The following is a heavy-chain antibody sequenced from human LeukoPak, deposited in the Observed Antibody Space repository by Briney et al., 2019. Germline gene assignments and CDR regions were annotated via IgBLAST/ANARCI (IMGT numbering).Heavy chain of an antibody. J-gene: IGHJ4*02. CDR3: ARQIAAAGRWFDY. D-gene: IGHD6-13*01. CDR1: GGSIINGDYY. CDR2: IYYSGST. V-gene: IGHV4-39*01. Sequence: PSETLSLTCTLSGGSIINGDYYWGWIRQPPGKGLEYIGSIYYSGSTYYNPSLKSRVTISVDTSKNQFSLKLSSVTAADTAVYYCARQIAAAGRWFDYWGQGTLVTVSS.